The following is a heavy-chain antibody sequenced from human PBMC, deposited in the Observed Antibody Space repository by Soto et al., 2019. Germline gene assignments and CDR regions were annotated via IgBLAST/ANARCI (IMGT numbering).Heavy chain of an antibody. J-gene: IGHJ4*02. CDR3: VQNNGWPGCDF. CDR1: GFAVSSKY. Sequence: EVQLVESGGGLIQPGGSLRLSCAASGFAVSSKYMTWVRQAPGKGLEWVAVIYGGGTTYYSDSVKGRFTISRDTSKKSLDLQMNSLRAEDTAVYYCVQNNGWPGCDFWCQGTLVTVSS. V-gene: IGHV3-53*01. CDR2: IYGGGTT. D-gene: IGHD6-19*01.